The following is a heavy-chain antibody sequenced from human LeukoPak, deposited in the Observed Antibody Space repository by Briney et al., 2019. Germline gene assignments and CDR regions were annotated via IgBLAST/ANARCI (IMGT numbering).Heavy chain of an antibody. CDR1: GYTFTSYD. CDR2: MNPNSGNT. Sequence: ASVTVSCKASGYTFTSYDINWVRQATGQGLEWMGWMNPNSGNTGYAQKFQGRVTMTRNTSIRTAYMEPSSLRSEDTAVYYCARGEAYGEVDYWGQGTLVTVSS. V-gene: IGHV1-8*01. J-gene: IGHJ4*02. D-gene: IGHD4-17*01. CDR3: ARGEAYGEVDY.